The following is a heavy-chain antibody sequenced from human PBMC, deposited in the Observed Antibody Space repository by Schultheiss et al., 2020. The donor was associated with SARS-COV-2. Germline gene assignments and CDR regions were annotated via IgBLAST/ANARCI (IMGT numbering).Heavy chain of an antibody. J-gene: IGHJ4*02. D-gene: IGHD2-8*01. V-gene: IGHV1-69*13. Sequence: SVKVSCKASGGTFSSYAISWVRQAPGQGLEWMGGIIPIFGTANYAQKFQGRVTITADESTSTAYMELSSLRSEDTAVYYCARDRQVYALMRKYYFDYWGQGTLVTVSS. CDR2: IIPIFGTA. CDR3: ARDRQVYALMRKYYFDY. CDR1: GGTFSSYA.